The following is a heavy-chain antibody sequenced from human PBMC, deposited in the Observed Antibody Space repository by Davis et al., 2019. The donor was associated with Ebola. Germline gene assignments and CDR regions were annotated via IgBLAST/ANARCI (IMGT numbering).Heavy chain of an antibody. CDR3: ARAPPSGPPDY. CDR2: INSGSDYI. CDR1: GFTFSTYS. Sequence: PGGSLRLSCAASGFTFSTYSMTWVRQAPGKGLEWVSAINSGSDYIYYADSVRGRFTISRDNAKTSLYLQMNGLRAEDTAVYYCARAPPSGPPDYWGQGTLVTVSS. J-gene: IGHJ4*02. V-gene: IGHV3-21*01.